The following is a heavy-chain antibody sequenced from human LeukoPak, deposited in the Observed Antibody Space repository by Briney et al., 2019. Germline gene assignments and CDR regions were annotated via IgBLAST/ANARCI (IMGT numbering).Heavy chain of an antibody. CDR1: GYTFTGYY. CDR2: INPDSGGT. V-gene: IGHV1-2*04. D-gene: IGHD6-13*01. Sequence: ASVKVSCRASGYTFTGYYMSWVRQAPGQGLEWMGWINPDSGGTHYAQNFQGWVTMTRDTSISTAYMELRSLRSDDTAVYYCARGPIAAAGTWHNWFDPWGQGTLVTVSS. J-gene: IGHJ5*02. CDR3: ARGPIAAAGTWHNWFDP.